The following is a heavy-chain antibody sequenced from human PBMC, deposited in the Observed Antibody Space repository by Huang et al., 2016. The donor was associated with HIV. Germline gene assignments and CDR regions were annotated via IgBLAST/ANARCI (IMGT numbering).Heavy chain of an antibody. J-gene: IGHJ3*01. CDR1: GFPFSAYG. Sequence: QVRLVESGGGVVQPGASLTLSCSASGFPFSAYGMDWVRQAPGKGLEWLSFIRYDGNNDYLIGSGKCRFTIARDNANNTLYLRMNSLRPEDTAVYYCVKERGSSRARSSFDFWGQGTSVIVSS. CDR3: VKERGSSRARSSFDF. D-gene: IGHD6-13*01. CDR2: IRYDGNND. V-gene: IGHV3-30*02.